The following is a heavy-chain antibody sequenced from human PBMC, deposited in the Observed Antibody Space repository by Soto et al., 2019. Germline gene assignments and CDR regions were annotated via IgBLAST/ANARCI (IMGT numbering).Heavy chain of an antibody. D-gene: IGHD5-12*01. CDR1: GFTLSEHW. V-gene: IGHV3-74*01. CDR3: LRGASGYGNFDY. J-gene: IGHJ4*02. CDR2: IYTTT. Sequence: EVQLVESGGGLVQPGGSLRLSCGASGFTLSEHWMHWVRQRPGKGLVWVSRIYTTTNYADSVKGRFIISRDNAKNTLYLQMNGLRDEDTAVYYCLRGASGYGNFDYWGRGILVTVSS.